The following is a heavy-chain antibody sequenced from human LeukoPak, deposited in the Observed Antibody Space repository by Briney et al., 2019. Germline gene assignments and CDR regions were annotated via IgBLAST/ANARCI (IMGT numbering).Heavy chain of an antibody. V-gene: IGHV4-4*08. CDR3: AREGQLLAYYYYYYYMDV. D-gene: IGHD2-2*01. CDR2: IYNSGST. Sequence: SETLSLTCTVSGDSFSYFYWSWIRQPPGKGLEWIGYIYNSGSTSYNPSLRSRVTISLDTSKNQFSLKLSSVTAADTAVYYCAREGQLLAYYYYYYYMDVWGKGTTVTISS. J-gene: IGHJ6*03. CDR1: GDSFSYFY.